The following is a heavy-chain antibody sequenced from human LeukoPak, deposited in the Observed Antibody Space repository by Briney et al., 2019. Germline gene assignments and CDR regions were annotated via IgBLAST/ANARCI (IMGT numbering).Heavy chain of an antibody. D-gene: IGHD3-9*01. Sequence: ASVKVSCKASGYTITGYYVHWVRQAPGQGLEWMGWITPNSGGTKYAQKFQGRVTMARDTSISTAYMELSRLRSDDTAVYYCARSSILTGPPASSYAFDIWGQGTMVTVSS. V-gene: IGHV1-2*02. CDR2: ITPNSGGT. CDR3: ARSSILTGPPASSYAFDI. CDR1: GYTITGYY. J-gene: IGHJ3*02.